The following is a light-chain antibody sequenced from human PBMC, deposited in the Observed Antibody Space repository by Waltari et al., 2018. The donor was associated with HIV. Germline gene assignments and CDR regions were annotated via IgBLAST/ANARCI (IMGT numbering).Light chain of an antibody. Sequence: QSVLTQPPSVSAAPGQKVTISCSGSSSNIGNNYVSWYQQLPGTAPRLLIYDSNKRPSEIPDRFSGSKSGTSASLAISGLQSEDEADYYCAAWDDSPNVVFGGGTKLTVL. CDR3: AAWDDSPNVV. V-gene: IGLV1-51*01. CDR1: SSNIGNNY. CDR2: DSN. J-gene: IGLJ2*01.